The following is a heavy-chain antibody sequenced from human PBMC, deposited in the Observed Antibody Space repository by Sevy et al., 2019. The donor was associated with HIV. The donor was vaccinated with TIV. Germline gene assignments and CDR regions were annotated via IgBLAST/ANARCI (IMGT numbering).Heavy chain of an antibody. D-gene: IGHD3-10*01. V-gene: IGHV3-30*15. J-gene: IGHJ4*02. Sequence: GGSLRLSCAASGFPFSVYPMHWVRQAPDKRLEWVAVISSDGSAKYYSDSVRGRFTFSRDNSRNTLYLQMSSLRTEDXXXXXXXXXXXGITDDYWGQGTLVTVSS. CDR2: ISSDGSAK. CDR3: XXXXXGITDDY. CDR1: GFPFSVYP.